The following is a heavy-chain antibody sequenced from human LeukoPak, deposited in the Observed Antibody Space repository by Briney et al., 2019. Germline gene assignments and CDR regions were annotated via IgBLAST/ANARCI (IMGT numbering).Heavy chain of an antibody. CDR2: MNPNSGNT. V-gene: IGHV1-8*01. D-gene: IGHD3-22*01. Sequence: ASVKVSCKASGYTFTSYDINWVRQATGQGLEWMGWMNPNSGNTGYAQKFQGRVTMPRNTSISTAYMELSSLRSEDTAVYYCAGYGYYYDSSGKGYFDYWGQGTLVTVSS. J-gene: IGHJ4*02. CDR3: AGYGYYYDSSGKGYFDY. CDR1: GYTFTSYD.